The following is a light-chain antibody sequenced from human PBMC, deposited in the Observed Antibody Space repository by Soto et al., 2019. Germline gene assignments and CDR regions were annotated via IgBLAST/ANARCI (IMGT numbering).Light chain of an antibody. CDR1: SSDVGSYNL. CDR3: CPYAGSFWV. V-gene: IGLV2-23*02. CDR2: EVS. Sequence: QSALTQPASVSGSPGQSITISCTGTSSDVGSYNLVSWYQQHPGKAPKLMIYEVSKRPSGVSNRFAGSKSGNTASLTISGLQAEDEADYYCCPYAGSFWVFGGGTKLTVL. J-gene: IGLJ3*02.